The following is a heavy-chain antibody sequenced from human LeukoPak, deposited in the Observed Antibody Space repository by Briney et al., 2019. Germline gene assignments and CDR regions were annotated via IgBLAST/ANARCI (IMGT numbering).Heavy chain of an antibody. CDR1: GFTFDDYA. CDR3: ARRAGRDGYNWYYYYYYYMDV. J-gene: IGHJ6*03. V-gene: IGHV3-9*03. CDR2: ISWNSGSI. Sequence: GGSLRLSCAASGFTFDDYAMHWVRQAPGKGLEWVSGISWNSGSIGYADSVKGRFTISRDNAKNSLYLQMNSLRAEDMALYYCARRAGRDGYNWYYYYYYYMDVWGKGTTVTVSS. D-gene: IGHD5-24*01.